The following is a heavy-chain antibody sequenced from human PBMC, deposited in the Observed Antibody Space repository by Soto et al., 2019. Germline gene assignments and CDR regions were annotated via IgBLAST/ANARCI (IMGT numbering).Heavy chain of an antibody. J-gene: IGHJ6*02. V-gene: IGHV1-69*01. CDR2: IIPIFGKA. Sequence: QVQLVQSGAEVKKPGSSVKVSCKASGGTFSSYAISWVRQAPGQGLEWMGGIIPIFGKANYAQKFQGRVTITADESTSTAYIELSSLRSEDKAVYYCAYGGDIVATIPRHGGVWGQGTTVIVSS. CDR1: GGTFSSYA. CDR3: AYGGDIVATIPRHGGV. D-gene: IGHD5-12*01.